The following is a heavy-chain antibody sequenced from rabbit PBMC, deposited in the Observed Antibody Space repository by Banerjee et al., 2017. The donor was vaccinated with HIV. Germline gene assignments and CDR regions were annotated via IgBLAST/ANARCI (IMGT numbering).Heavy chain of an antibody. D-gene: IGHD2-1*01. V-gene: IGHV1S45*01. CDR3: AREDFSYDDYGDYDL. Sequence: QEQLEESGGDLVKPEGSLTLTCTASGFSFSNKYVMCWVRQAPGKGLEWIACIANGDGSTYYASWAKGRFTISKTSSTTVTLQMTSLTAADTATYFCAREDFSYDDYGDYDLWGPGTLVTVS. CDR2: IANGDGST. CDR1: GFSFSNKYV. J-gene: IGHJ4*01.